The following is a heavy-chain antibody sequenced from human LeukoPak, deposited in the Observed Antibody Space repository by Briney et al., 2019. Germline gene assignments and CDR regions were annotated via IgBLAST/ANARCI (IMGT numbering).Heavy chain of an antibody. D-gene: IGHD4-17*01. CDR1: GFTFSSYT. CDR3: ASAPTTVTAYDAFDI. J-gene: IGHJ3*02. CDR2: ISSRSSTI. Sequence: GGSLRLSCAASGFTFSSYTMNWVRQAPGKGLEWLSYISSRSSTIYYADSVKGRFTISRDNAKNSLYLQMNSLRAEDTAVYYCASAPTTVTAYDAFDIWGQGTLVTVS. V-gene: IGHV3-48*04.